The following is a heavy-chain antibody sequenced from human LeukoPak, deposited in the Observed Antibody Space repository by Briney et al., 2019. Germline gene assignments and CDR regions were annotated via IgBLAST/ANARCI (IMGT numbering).Heavy chain of an antibody. J-gene: IGHJ4*02. Sequence: PSETLSLTCTVSGYSISSGYYWGWIRQPPGKGLEWIGSIYHSGSTYYNPSLKSRVTISVDTSKNQFSLKLSSVTAADTAVYYCANYGSGSYFDYWGQGTLVTVSS. D-gene: IGHD3-10*01. CDR3: ANYGSGSYFDY. V-gene: IGHV4-38-2*02. CDR1: GYSISSGYY. CDR2: IYHSGST.